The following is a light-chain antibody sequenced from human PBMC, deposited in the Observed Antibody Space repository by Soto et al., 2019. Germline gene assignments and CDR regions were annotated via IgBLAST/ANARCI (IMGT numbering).Light chain of an antibody. CDR2: KAS. CDR3: QQYGSPRWT. Sequence: IKMTPSPSSVSASVGDRVTVTGRASQGISSWLAWYQQKPGKAPKLLIYKASSLEGGVPSRFSGSGSGTEFTLTISRLEPEDFAVYYCQQYGSPRWTFGQGTKVDI. J-gene: IGKJ1*01. CDR1: QGISSW. V-gene: IGKV1-5*03.